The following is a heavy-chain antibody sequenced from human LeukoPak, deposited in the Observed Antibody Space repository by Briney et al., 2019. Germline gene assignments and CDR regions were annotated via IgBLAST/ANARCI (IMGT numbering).Heavy chain of an antibody. V-gene: IGHV1-18*01. CDR3: ARDSSDNWNDLGNWFDP. CDR1: GYTFTSYG. CDR2: ISAYNGNT. Sequence: ASVKVSCKASGYTFTSYGISWVRQAPGQGLEWMGWISAYNGNTNYAQKLQGRVTMTTDTSTSTAYMELRSLRSDDTAVYYCARDSSDNWNDLGNWFDPWGQGTLVTVSS. J-gene: IGHJ5*02. D-gene: IGHD1-1*01.